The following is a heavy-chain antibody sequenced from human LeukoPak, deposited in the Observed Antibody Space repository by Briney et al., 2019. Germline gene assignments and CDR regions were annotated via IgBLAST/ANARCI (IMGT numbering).Heavy chain of an antibody. J-gene: IGHJ4*02. CDR1: GYSFTSYW. D-gene: IGHD5-18*01. CDR2: IDPSDSET. Sequence: GESLKISCKASGYSFTSYWIGWVRQMPGKGLEWMGIIDPSDSETRYTPSFQGQVTISVDKSLTTAYLQWNSLKASDTAMYYCARQTAMGRSGDYWGQGILVTVSS. CDR3: ARQTAMGRSGDY. V-gene: IGHV5-51*01.